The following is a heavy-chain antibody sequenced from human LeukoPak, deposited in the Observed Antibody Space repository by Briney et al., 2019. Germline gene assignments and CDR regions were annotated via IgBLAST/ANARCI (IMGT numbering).Heavy chain of an antibody. CDR2: INSDGSST. J-gene: IGHJ4*02. D-gene: IGHD6-19*01. V-gene: IGHV3-74*01. CDR3: ASTGQWLADFDY. Sequence: GGSLRLSCAGSGFTFSSYWMHWVHQAPGKGLVWVSRINSDGSSTSYADSVKGRFTISRDNAKNTLYLQMNSLRAEDTAVYYCASTGQWLADFDYWGQGTLVTVSS. CDR1: GFTFSSYW.